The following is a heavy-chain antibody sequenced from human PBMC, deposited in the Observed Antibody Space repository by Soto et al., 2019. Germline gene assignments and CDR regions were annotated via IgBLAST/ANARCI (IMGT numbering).Heavy chain of an antibody. V-gene: IGHV2-5*02. Sequence: QITLKESGPTLVKPTQTLTLTCTFSGFSLSTSGVGVGWIRQPPGKALEWLALIYWDDDKRYSPSLNSRLTITKDTSNNQVFLTMTNMDPVNTATYYCAHPLGDCSCGSRYEWCDPWGQGTLVTVSS. CDR2: IYWDDDK. D-gene: IGHD2-15*01. CDR1: GFSLSTSGVG. CDR3: AHPLGDCSCGSRYEWCDP. J-gene: IGHJ5*02.